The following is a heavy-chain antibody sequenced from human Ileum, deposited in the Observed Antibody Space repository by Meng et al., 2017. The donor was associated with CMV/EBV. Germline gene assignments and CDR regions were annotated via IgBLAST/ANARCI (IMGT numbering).Heavy chain of an antibody. CDR3: ARDRLWAFDF. D-gene: IGHD3-16*01. CDR2: TYYRSKWSN. J-gene: IGHJ3*01. Sequence: QVHLQQSGPGLVKPSQSLSLTRATSGDSVSTNGVAWNWIRQSPSRGLEWLGRTYYRSKWSNDYALSVRSRIIINADTSKNQLSLQLNSVTPEDTAVYYCARDRLWAFDFWGQGTMVTVSS. V-gene: IGHV6-1*01. CDR1: GDSVSTNGVA.